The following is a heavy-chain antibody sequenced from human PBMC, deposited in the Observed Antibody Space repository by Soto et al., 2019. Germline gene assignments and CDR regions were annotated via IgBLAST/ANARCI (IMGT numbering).Heavy chain of an antibody. Sequence: QVQLQESGPGLLKPSETLSLTCTGSGGSISSYFYIWVRQPPGKGLEWIGSVYYTGTTNYNPSLKSRVTIAVDTSKTQFSLNLRSVTAADTAVYYCARDLAAVPRAFDYWGLGTLVPVSS. D-gene: IGHD6-13*01. CDR1: GGSISSYF. J-gene: IGHJ4*02. CDR2: VYYTGTT. V-gene: IGHV4-59*01. CDR3: ARDLAAVPRAFDY.